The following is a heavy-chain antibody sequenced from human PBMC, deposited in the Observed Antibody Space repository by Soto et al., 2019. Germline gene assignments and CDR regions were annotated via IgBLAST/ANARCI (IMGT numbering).Heavy chain of an antibody. CDR3: ARDLNRQQRGLDT. CDR2: INHSGST. D-gene: IGHD6-13*01. CDR1: GGSFSDYY. V-gene: IGHV4-34*01. Sequence: QVQLQQWGAGLLKPSETLSLTCAVYGGSFSDYYWSWIRQSPGKGLEWIGEINHSGSTNYNPSLKSRVTISVDTSKNQFSLKLSSVTAADTAIYYCARDLNRQQRGLDTWGLGSPVTVSS. J-gene: IGHJ5*02.